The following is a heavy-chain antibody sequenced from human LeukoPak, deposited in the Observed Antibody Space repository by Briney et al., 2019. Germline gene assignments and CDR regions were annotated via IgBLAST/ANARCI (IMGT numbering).Heavy chain of an antibody. V-gene: IGHV4-4*07. CDR1: GGSISSYY. J-gene: IGHJ4*02. CDR2: IYTSGST. Sequence: SETLSLTCTVSGGSISSYYWSWIRQPAGKGLEWIGRIYTSGSTNYNPSLKSRVTISVDTSKNHFSLKLSSVTAADTAVYYCARKIAAAGEGDYFDYWGQGTLVTVSS. CDR3: ARKIAAAGEGDYFDY. D-gene: IGHD6-13*01.